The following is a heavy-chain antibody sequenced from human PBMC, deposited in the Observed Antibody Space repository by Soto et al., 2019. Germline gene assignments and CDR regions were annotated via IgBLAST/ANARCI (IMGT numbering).Heavy chain of an antibody. J-gene: IGHJ6*01. CDR3: ARGTTAIIFDYGMEV. CDR1: RYTNISYS. CDR2: INPSGGST. V-gene: IGHV1-46*01. D-gene: IGHD2-2*02. Sequence: GASVKVFCKASRYTNISYSRYSVRQAPEQGLEWMGIINPSGGSTSYAQKFQGRVTMTRDTSTSTVYMELSSLRSEDTAVYYCARGTTAIIFDYGMEVWGQGTTVTVSS.